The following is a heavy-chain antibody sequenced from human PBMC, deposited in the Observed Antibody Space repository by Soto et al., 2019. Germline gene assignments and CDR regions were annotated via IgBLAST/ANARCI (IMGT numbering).Heavy chain of an antibody. CDR2: IWFDGSTT. CDR3: ARDPIDDYGDLLPDY. CDR1: GFTFSTYG. D-gene: IGHD4-17*01. J-gene: IGHJ4*02. V-gene: IGHV3-33*01. Sequence: LRLSCAASGFTFSTYGMHWVRQAPGKGLEWVALIWFDGSTTYYGESVKGRFTISRDNTKNTLYLQMNSLRAEDTAMYYCARDPIDDYGDLLPDYWGQGVLVTVSS.